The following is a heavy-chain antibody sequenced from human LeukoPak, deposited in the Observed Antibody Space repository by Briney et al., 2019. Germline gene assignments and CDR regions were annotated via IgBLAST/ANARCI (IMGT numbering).Heavy chain of an antibody. D-gene: IGHD2/OR15-2a*01. CDR3: AREVVIVPDYYYYGLDV. J-gene: IGHJ6*02. V-gene: IGHV3-11*01. CDR2: ISGSGDSL. Sequence: GGSLRLSCAASGFTFSDYYMTWIRQAPGKGLEWISFISGSGDSLYYADSVEGRFTISRDNAQDSVYLEMNSLRAEDTAVYYCAREVVIVPDYYYYGLDVWGQGTTVTVSS. CDR1: GFTFSDYY.